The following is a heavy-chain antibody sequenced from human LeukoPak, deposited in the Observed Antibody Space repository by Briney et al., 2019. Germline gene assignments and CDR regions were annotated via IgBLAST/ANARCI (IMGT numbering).Heavy chain of an antibody. V-gene: IGHV4-30-4*08. Sequence: SETLSLTCTVSGGSISSGDYYWSWIRQPPGKGLEWIGYIYYSGSTYYNPFLKSRVTISVDTSKNQFSLKLSSVTAADTAVYYCARLPRVGAAAGWAFDIWGQGTMVTVSS. CDR3: ARLPRVGAAAGWAFDI. CDR1: GGSISSGDYY. D-gene: IGHD6-13*01. J-gene: IGHJ3*02. CDR2: IYYSGST.